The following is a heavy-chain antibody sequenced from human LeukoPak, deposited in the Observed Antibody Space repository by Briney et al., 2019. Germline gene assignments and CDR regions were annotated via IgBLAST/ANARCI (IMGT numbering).Heavy chain of an antibody. J-gene: IGHJ4*02. D-gene: IGHD3-22*01. CDR1: GFTFSSYG. V-gene: IGHV3-30*03. Sequence: PGGSLRLSCAASGFTFSSYGMHWVRQAPGKGLEWVAVISYDGSNKYYADSVKGRFTISRDNSKNTLYLQMNSLRAEDTAVYYRARFASTDSSGYPFDYWGQGTLVTVSS. CDR2: ISYDGSNK. CDR3: ARFASTDSSGYPFDY.